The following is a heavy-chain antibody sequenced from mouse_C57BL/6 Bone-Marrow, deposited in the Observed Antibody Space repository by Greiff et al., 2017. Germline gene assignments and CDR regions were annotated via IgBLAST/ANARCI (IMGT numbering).Heavy chain of an antibody. D-gene: IGHD4-1*02. J-gene: IGHJ3*01. V-gene: IGHV1-81*01. CDR3: ARGSNWDPAY. Sequence: VMLVESGAELARPGASVKLSCKASGYTFTSYGISWVKQRTGQGLEWIGEIYPRSGNTYYNEKFKGKATLTADKSSSTAYMELRSLTSEDSAVYFCARGSNWDPAYWGQGTLVTVSA. CDR2: IYPRSGNT. CDR1: GYTFTSYG.